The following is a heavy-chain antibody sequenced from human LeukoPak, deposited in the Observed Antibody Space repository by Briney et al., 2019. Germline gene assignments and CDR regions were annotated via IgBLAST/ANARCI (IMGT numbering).Heavy chain of an antibody. J-gene: IGHJ4*02. V-gene: IGHV3-74*01. D-gene: IGHD6-13*01. CDR2: IKDDGSHT. Sequence: PGGSLRLSCAASGFTFSSHWMHWVRQAPGKGLVWVSRIKDDGSHTNYADSVKGRFTISRDNAKNTLYLQMNSLRAEDTAVYYCAKDRGIAAALDYWGQGTLVTVSS. CDR1: GFTFSSHW. CDR3: AKDRGIAAALDY.